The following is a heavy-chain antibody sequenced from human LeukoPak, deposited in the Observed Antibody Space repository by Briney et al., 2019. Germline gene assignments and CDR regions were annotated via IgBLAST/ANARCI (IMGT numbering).Heavy chain of an antibody. V-gene: IGHV3-23*01. CDR3: AKAFRGYTGSYFDY. J-gene: IGHJ4*02. Sequence: GGSLRLSCATFEFSFGGYAMSWVRQAPGKGLEWVSAISGSGSTTYYADSVRGRFSISRDNSGNTLYLQMNSLSAEDTAVYYCAKAFRGYTGSYFDYWGQGTLVTVSS. D-gene: IGHD1-26*01. CDR1: EFSFGGYA. CDR2: ISGSGSTT.